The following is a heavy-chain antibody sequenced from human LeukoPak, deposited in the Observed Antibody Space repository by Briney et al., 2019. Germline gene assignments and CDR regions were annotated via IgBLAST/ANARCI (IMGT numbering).Heavy chain of an antibody. Sequence: GGSLRLSCAASGFTFSNSYMSWIRQAPGKGLEWISYISSSSGTIIHYADSVKGRFTISRDNAKNSLYLQMNSLRAEDTAVYYCARNDYVWGSYRRSGYFDYWGQGTLVTVSS. J-gene: IGHJ4*02. CDR1: GFTFSNSY. CDR3: ARNDYVWGSYRRSGYFDY. D-gene: IGHD3-16*02. V-gene: IGHV3-11*04. CDR2: ISSSSGTII.